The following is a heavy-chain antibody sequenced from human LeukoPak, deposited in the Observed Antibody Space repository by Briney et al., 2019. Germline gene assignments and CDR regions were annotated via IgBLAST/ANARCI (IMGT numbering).Heavy chain of an antibody. J-gene: IGHJ4*02. Sequence: GASVKVSCKASGYTFTSYYMHWVRQAPGQGLEWMGIINPSSGKINYAQKFQGRVTMTRDTSTSTVYMELSSLRSDDTAVYYCARDPIAAAGIDYWGQGTLVTVSS. D-gene: IGHD6-13*01. CDR3: ARDPIAAAGIDY. V-gene: IGHV1-46*01. CDR2: INPSSGKI. CDR1: GYTFTSYY.